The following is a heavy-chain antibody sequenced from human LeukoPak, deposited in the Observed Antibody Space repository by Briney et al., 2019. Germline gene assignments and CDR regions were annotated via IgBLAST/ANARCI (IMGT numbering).Heavy chain of an antibody. D-gene: IGHD3-9*01. Sequence: GASVKVSCKASGYTFTCYGISWVRQAPGQGLEWMGWISAYNGNTNYAQKLQGRVTMTTDTSTSTAYMELRSLRSDDTAVYYCARLEYYDILTGYCPDYWGQGTLVTVSS. CDR3: ARLEYYDILTGYCPDY. J-gene: IGHJ4*02. CDR1: GYTFTCYG. V-gene: IGHV1-18*01. CDR2: ISAYNGNT.